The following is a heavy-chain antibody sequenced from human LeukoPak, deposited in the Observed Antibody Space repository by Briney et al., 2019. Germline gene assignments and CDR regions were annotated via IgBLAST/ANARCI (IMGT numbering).Heavy chain of an antibody. CDR3: ARVIAGDYGNYFDY. Sequence: ASVKVSCKASGYTFTSYGISWVRQAPGQGIEWMGWISAYNGNTNYAQELQGRVTMTTDTSTSTAYMELRSLRSDDTAVYYCARVIAGDYGNYFDYWGQGTLVTVSS. J-gene: IGHJ4*02. V-gene: IGHV1-18*01. CDR2: ISAYNGNT. CDR1: GYTFTSYG. D-gene: IGHD4-17*01.